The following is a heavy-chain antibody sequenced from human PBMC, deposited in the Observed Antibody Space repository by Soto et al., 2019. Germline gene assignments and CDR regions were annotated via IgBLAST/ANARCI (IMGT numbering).Heavy chain of an antibody. D-gene: IGHD3-10*01. CDR1: GGTVGTYI. CDR2: INSIFGVS. V-gene: IGHV1-69*01. CDR3: ARMRNADPRGIPGIGAP. J-gene: IGHJ1*01. Sequence: QVQLVQSGAEVKKPGSSVKVSCKASGGTVGTYIVSWVRQAPGQGLEWMGEINSIFGVSKYSPKFQGRVTITADESTSTTYMELSSMRSDDTAIYFCARMRNADPRGIPGIGAPWGQGTLVTVSS.